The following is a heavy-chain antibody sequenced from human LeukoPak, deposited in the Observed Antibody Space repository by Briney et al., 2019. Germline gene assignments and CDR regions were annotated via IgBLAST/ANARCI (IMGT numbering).Heavy chain of an antibody. CDR1: GFTFSNAW. V-gene: IGHV3-15*01. CDR2: IKSKADGVTT. Sequence: GGSLRLSCAASGFTFSNAWMSWVRQAPGKGLEWVGRIKSKADGVTTDYATPVKGRFTISRDDSKSTVYLQMNSLKTEDTAVYFCTTDRTVFGVFSIGYYFDYWGQGTLVTVSS. CDR3: TTDRTVFGVFSIGYYFDY. D-gene: IGHD3-3*01. J-gene: IGHJ4*02.